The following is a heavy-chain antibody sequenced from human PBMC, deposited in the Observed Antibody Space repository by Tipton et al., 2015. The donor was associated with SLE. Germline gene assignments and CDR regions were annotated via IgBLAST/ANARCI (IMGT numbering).Heavy chain of an antibody. CDR3: AREVTMVRDWFDP. CDR1: GFTFSSYS. J-gene: IGHJ5*02. Sequence: QLVQSGGGVVQPGRSLRLSCAASGFTFSSYSMNWVRQAPGKGLEWVSSISSSSSYIYYADSVKGRFTISRDNAKNSLYLQMNSLRAEDTAVYYCAREVTMVRDWFDPWGQGTLVTVSS. D-gene: IGHD3-10*01. V-gene: IGHV3-21*03. CDR2: ISSSSSYI.